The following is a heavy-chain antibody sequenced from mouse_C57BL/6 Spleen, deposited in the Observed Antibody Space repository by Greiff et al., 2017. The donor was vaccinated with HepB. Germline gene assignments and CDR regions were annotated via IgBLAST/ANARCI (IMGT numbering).Heavy chain of an antibody. CDR3: ASGPDSSGSFAY. CDR2: IDPSDSET. J-gene: IGHJ3*01. V-gene: IGHV1-52*01. D-gene: IGHD3-2*02. CDR1: GYTFTSYW. Sequence: QVQLQQPGAELVRPGSSVKLSCKASGYTFTSYWMHWVKQRPIQGLEWIGNIDPSDSETNYNQKFKDKATLTVDKSSSTAYMQLSSLTSEDSAFYYCASGPDSSGSFAYWGQGTLVTVSA.